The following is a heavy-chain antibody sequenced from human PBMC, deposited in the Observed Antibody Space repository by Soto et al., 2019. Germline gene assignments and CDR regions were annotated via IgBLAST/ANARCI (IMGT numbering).Heavy chain of an antibody. CDR2: ISGSAGST. D-gene: IGHD3-22*01. CDR3: AKDPFYGFDTSGYHWLDP. CDR1: GFTFSSYA. Sequence: VGSLRLSCAASGFTFSSYAMSWVRQAPGKGLEWVSAISGSAGSTYYAASVKGRFTISRDNSKNTLYLQMNSLRADDTALYYCAKDPFYGFDTSGYHWLDPWGQGTLVTVS. V-gene: IGHV3-23*01. J-gene: IGHJ5*02.